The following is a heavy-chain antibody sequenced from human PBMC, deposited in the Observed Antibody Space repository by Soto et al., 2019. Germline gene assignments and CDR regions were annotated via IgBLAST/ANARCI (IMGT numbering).Heavy chain of an antibody. CDR1: GFTFDDYA. J-gene: IGHJ4*02. Sequence: LRLSCAASGFTFDDYAMHWVRQAPGKGLEWVSGISWNSGSIGYADSVKGRFTISRDNAKNSLYLQMNSLRAEDTALYYCAKDIMSVAGQSYFDYWGQGTLVTVSS. CDR3: AKDIMSVAGQSYFDY. V-gene: IGHV3-9*01. D-gene: IGHD6-19*01. CDR2: ISWNSGSI.